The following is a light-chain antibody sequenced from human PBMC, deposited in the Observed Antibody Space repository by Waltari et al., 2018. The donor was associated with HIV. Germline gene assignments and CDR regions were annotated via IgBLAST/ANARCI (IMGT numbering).Light chain of an antibody. J-gene: IGLJ2*01. Sequence: QFDLTQPASVSGSPGQSITISCTGTSSDVGGYNYVFGYQQYEGKAPKLMIYDVSNRPAVVSTRFSGSKSGITASLTISGLQAGHEADYYCSSYTSSSSLVFVGGTKLTVL. CDR3: SSYTSSSSLV. CDR1: SSDVGGYNY. V-gene: IGLV2-14*01. CDR2: DVS.